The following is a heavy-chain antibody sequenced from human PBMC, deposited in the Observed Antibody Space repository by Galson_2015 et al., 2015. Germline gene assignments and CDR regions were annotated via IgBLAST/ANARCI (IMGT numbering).Heavy chain of an antibody. CDR3: LGGRVY. D-gene: IGHD3-10*01. J-gene: IGHJ4*02. V-gene: IGHV3-23*01. CDR2: MTSSLNT. CDR1: RFPFDTWA. Sequence: SLRLSCAASRFPFDTWAMSWVRQPPGKGLEWVSSMTSSLNTFYADSVKGRFTISRDNSKNALYLQMNSLRPEDTAVYQCLGGRVYWGQGILVTVSS.